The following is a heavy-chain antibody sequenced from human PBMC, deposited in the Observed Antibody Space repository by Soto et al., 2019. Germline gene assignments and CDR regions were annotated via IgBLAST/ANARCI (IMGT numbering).Heavy chain of an antibody. Sequence: QVQLVQSGAEVKKPGASVKVSCKASGYTFTSYGISWVRQAPGQGLEWMGWISAYNGNTNYAQKLQGIVTMTTDTSTSTDYMELRSLRSDDTAVYFCARESSSSCHDYWGQGTLVTVSA. CDR3: ARESSSSCHDY. CDR2: ISAYNGNT. V-gene: IGHV1-18*01. D-gene: IGHD6-13*01. J-gene: IGHJ4*02. CDR1: GYTFTSYG.